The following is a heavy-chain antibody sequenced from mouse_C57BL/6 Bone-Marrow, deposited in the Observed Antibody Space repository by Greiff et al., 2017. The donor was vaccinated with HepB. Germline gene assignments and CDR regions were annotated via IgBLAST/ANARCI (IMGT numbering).Heavy chain of an antibody. CDR3: AKEGYLDY. Sequence: EVQLQQSGAELVRPGASVKLSCTASGFNFKDDYMHWVKQRPEQGLEWIGWIDPENGDTEYATKFQGKATITADTSSNTAYLQLSCLTSEDTAVYYCAKEGYLDYWGQGTTLTVSS. V-gene: IGHV14-4*01. CDR2: IDPENGDT. CDR1: GFNFKDDY. J-gene: IGHJ2*01.